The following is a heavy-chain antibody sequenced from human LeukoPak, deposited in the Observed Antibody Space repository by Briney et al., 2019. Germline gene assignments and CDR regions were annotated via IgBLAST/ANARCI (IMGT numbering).Heavy chain of an antibody. CDR1: GFTFSSYG. Sequence: GGSLRLSCAAPGFTFSSYGMHWVRQAPGKGLEWVAVISYDGSNKYYADSVKGRFTISRDNSKNTLYLQMNSLRAEDTAVYYCAKDSSGWYYDAFDIWGQGTMVTVSS. CDR3: AKDSSGWYYDAFDI. CDR2: ISYDGSNK. D-gene: IGHD6-19*01. V-gene: IGHV3-30*18. J-gene: IGHJ3*02.